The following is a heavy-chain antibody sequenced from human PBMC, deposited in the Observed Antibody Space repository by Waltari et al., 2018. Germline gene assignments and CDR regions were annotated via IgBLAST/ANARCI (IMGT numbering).Heavy chain of an antibody. CDR2: INSGGDT. CDR1: GFTVSSTS. J-gene: IGHJ2*01. Sequence: EVQLVESGGGLIQPGGSLILCCAASGFTVSSTSLSWFRQAPGKGLEWVSVINSGGDTHYADSVKGRFTISRDNSKNTVYLQMNTLRAEDTALYYCARDVTGYYYFDLWGRGTLVTVSS. V-gene: IGHV3-53*01. CDR3: ARDVTGYYYFDL.